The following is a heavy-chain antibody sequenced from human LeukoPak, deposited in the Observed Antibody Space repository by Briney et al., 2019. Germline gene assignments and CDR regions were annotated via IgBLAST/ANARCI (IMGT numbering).Heavy chain of an antibody. CDR3: ARGEDYGDYGADFDY. D-gene: IGHD4-17*01. CDR1: GGSFSGYY. Sequence: PSETLSLTCAVYGGSFSGYYWSWIRQPPGKGLEWIGEINRSGSANYNPSLKSRVTISVDTSKNQFSLKLSSVTAADTAVYYCARGEDYGDYGADFDYWGQGTLVTVSS. V-gene: IGHV4-34*01. J-gene: IGHJ4*02. CDR2: INRSGSA.